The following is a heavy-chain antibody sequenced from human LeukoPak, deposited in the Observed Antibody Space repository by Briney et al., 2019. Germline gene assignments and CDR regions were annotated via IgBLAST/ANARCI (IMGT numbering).Heavy chain of an antibody. CDR2: IIPIFGTA. CDR1: GGTFSSYA. Sequence: GASVKVSCKASGGTFSSYAISWVRQAPGQGLEWMGGIIPIFGTANYAQKFQGRVTITADKSTSTAYMELSSLRSEDTAVYYCARLGASPPFYYYYYYMDVWGKGTTVTVSS. CDR3: ARLGASPPFYYYYYYMDV. V-gene: IGHV1-69*06. J-gene: IGHJ6*03. D-gene: IGHD3-3*01.